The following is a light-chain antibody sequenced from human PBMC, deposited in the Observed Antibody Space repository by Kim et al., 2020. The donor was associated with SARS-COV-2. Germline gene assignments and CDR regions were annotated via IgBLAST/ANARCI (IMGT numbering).Light chain of an antibody. Sequence: ATINCKDSQSILSTSNHKNVLGWFQQKPGQPPKLLIYGASTRESGVPDPFSGSGSGTDFTLNISSLQAEDVAVYYCQQYYGAPLTFGGGTKVEIK. CDR1: QSILSTSNHKNV. V-gene: IGKV4-1*01. CDR2: GAS. J-gene: IGKJ4*01. CDR3: QQYYGAPLT.